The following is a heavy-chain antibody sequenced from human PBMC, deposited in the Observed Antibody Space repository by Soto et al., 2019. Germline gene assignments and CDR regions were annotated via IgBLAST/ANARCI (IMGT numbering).Heavy chain of an antibody. CDR3: ARLVADGITYYFDS. D-gene: IGHD2-21*01. CDR1: AFSLSTSGVG. V-gene: IGHV2-5*02. Sequence: QITLKESGPTLVKPTQTLTLTCTFSAFSLSTSGVGVGWIRQPPGKALEWLTFIYWDDDKPYSPSLKSRLTITKDTTKKQVVLTMTSMDPVHTATYYCARLVADGITYYFDSWGKGTLVTVSS. J-gene: IGHJ4*02. CDR2: IYWDDDK.